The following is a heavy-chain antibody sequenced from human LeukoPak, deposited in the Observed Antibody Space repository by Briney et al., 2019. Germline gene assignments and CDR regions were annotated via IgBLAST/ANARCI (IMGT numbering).Heavy chain of an antibody. CDR1: SGSINSYY. Sequence: SETLSLTCTVSSGSINSYYWSWIRQPPGKGLEWIGYIYYSGSTNYNPSLKSRVTISVDTSKNRFSLKLSSVTAADTAVYYCARDMGYCSGGSCYSRWAFDIWGQGTMVTVSS. V-gene: IGHV4-59*01. D-gene: IGHD2-15*01. CDR3: ARDMGYCSGGSCYSRWAFDI. CDR2: IYYSGST. J-gene: IGHJ3*02.